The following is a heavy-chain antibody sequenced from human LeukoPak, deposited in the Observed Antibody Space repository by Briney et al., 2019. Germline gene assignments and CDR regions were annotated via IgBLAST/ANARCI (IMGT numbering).Heavy chain of an antibody. CDR1: GGSFCGYY. J-gene: IGHJ4*02. Sequence: SETLSLTCAVYGGSFCGYYWNWIRQPPGQGLEWIGEINHSGSTNYNPSLKSRVTISVDTSKNQFSLKLSSVTAADTAVYYCARGGYGRGGSPCYSFDYWGQGTLVTVSS. CDR2: INHSGST. CDR3: ARGGYGRGGSPCYSFDY. V-gene: IGHV4-34*01. D-gene: IGHD2-15*01.